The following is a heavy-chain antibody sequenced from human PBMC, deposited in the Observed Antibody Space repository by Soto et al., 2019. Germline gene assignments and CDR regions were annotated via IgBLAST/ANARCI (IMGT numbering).Heavy chain of an antibody. V-gene: IGHV2-5*02. J-gene: IGHJ3*02. CDR1: GFSLSPNGVG. CDR3: APHLIAWGDAFDI. D-gene: IGHD7-27*01. Sequence: QITLKESGPTLVKPTQTLTLTCTFPGFSLSPNGVGVSWIRQPPGKALEWLALIYWDDDKRYSPSLRSRLTISKDTSKNQVVLTLPNMDPVDAATYYCAPHLIAWGDAFDIWGQGTMVTVSS. CDR2: IYWDDDK.